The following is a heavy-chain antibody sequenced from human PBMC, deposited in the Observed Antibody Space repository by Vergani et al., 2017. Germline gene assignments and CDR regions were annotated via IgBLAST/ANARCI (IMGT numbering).Heavy chain of an antibody. CDR3: ARDLGYYSNYPPYYYYYMDV. CDR1: GFTFSDYY. V-gene: IGHV3-11*01. CDR2: ISSSGSTI. J-gene: IGHJ6*03. Sequence: QVQLVESGGGVVQPGRSLRLSCAASGFTFSDYYMSWIRQAPGKGLEWVSYISSSGSTIYYADSVKGRFTISRDNAKNSLYLQMNSLRAEDTAVYYCARDLGYYSNYPPYYYYYMDVWGKGTTVTVSS. D-gene: IGHD4-11*01.